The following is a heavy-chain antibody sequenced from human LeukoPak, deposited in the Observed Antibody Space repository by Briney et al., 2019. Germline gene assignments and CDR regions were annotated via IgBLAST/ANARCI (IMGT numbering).Heavy chain of an antibody. V-gene: IGHV1-2*02. J-gene: IGHJ4*02. CDR2: INPNSGGT. CDR3: ARGVDQWPGKPFDY. D-gene: IGHD6-19*01. Sequence: ASVKVSCKASGYTFTGYYMHWVRQAPGQGLAWMGWINPNSGGTNYAQKFQGRVTMTRDTSISTAYMELGRLRSDDTAVYYCARGVDQWPGKPFDYWGQGTLVTVSS. CDR1: GYTFTGYY.